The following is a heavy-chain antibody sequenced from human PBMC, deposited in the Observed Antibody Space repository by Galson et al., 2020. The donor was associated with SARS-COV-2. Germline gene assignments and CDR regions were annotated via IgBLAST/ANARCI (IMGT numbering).Heavy chain of an antibody. J-gene: IGHJ4*02. CDR1: GGSIRRDGYY. CDR3: ARSFCSGGSCYPNLDF. Sequence: SETLSLTCAVSGGSIRRDGYYWNWIRQHPGKGLEWIGYIDYSGRTYYNPSLKSRITISVDTSKNQFSLKLSSVTAADTAVFYCARSFCSGGSCYPNLDFWGQGNLVTVSS. CDR2: IDYSGRT. D-gene: IGHD2-15*01. V-gene: IGHV4-31*11.